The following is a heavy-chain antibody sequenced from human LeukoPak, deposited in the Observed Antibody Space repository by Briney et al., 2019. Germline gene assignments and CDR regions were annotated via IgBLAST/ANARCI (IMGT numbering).Heavy chain of an antibody. Sequence: GGSLRLYCASSGFTVSSNYMSWVREAQGTGLEWVSVIYSGGSTYYADSVKGRFTISRDNSKNTLYLQMNSLRAEDTAVYYCARDSGDHIFDYWGQGTLVTVS. CDR1: GFTVSSNY. J-gene: IGHJ4*02. CDR2: IYSGGST. CDR3: ARDSGDHIFDY. D-gene: IGHD3-10*01. V-gene: IGHV3-53*01.